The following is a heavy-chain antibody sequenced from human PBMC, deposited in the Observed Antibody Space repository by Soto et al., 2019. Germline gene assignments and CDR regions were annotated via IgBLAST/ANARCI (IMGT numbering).Heavy chain of an antibody. CDR2: IYYTGST. CDR3: ARHGAAYQLIWFDP. D-gene: IGHD2-2*01. Sequence: SETLSLTCTVSGGSISYYYWSLIRQPPGKGLEWIGYIYYTGSTNYNPSLRSRVTISVDTSKNQFSLELSSVTAADTAVYYCARHGAAYQLIWFDPWGQGTPVTVSS. J-gene: IGHJ5*02. CDR1: GGSISYYY. V-gene: IGHV4-59*08.